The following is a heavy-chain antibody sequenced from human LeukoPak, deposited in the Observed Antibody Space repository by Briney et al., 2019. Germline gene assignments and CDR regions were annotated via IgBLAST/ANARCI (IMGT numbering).Heavy chain of an antibody. Sequence: GSLRLSCAASGFTFSSYAMHWVRQAPGKGLEYVSAISSNGGSTYYANSVKGRFTISRDNSKNTLYLQMGSLRAEDMAVYYCAKDSDSSSWYYGYYYYYYMDVWGKGTTVTISS. CDR2: ISSNGGST. V-gene: IGHV3-64*01. CDR3: AKDSDSSSWYYGYYYYYYMDV. D-gene: IGHD6-13*01. CDR1: GFTFSSYA. J-gene: IGHJ6*03.